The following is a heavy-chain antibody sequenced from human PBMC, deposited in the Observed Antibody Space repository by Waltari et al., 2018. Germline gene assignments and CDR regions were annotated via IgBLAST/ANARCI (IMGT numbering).Heavy chain of an antibody. Sequence: VQLVESGGGLIQPGGSLRLSCAASGFTVSSNYMSWVRQAPGKGLELIGRSYTSGSTNYNPSLKSRVTISVDTSKNQFSLKLSSVTAADTAVYYCARDRRYSYGYSWFDPWGQGTLVTVSS. CDR2: SYTSGST. CDR1: GFTVSSNY. CDR3: ARDRRYSYGYSWFDP. V-gene: IGHV4-4*08. D-gene: IGHD5-18*01. J-gene: IGHJ5*02.